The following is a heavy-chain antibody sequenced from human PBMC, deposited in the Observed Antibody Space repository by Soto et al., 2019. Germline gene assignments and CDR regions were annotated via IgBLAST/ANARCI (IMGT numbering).Heavy chain of an antibody. V-gene: IGHV3-30*18. J-gene: IGHJ5*02. CDR3: AKYSENGEHGDWFDP. Sequence: QVQLVESGGCVGQPGRSLRLSCAASGFTFSNYGMHWVRQAPGKGLEWVAVISFDGSKKYYADSVKGRFTISRDNSWNTLFLQMNGLRAEDSALYYCAKYSENGEHGDWFDPWGPGTLVTVSS. CDR1: GFTFSNYG. D-gene: IGHD4-17*01. CDR2: ISFDGSKK.